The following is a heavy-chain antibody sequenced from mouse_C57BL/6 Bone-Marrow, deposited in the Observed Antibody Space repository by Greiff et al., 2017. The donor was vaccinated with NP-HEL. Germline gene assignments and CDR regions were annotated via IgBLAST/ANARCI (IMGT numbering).Heavy chain of an antibody. CDR2: ISSGGSYT. D-gene: IGHD1-1*01. V-gene: IGHV5-6*01. Sequence: EVKLMESGGDLVKPGGSLKLSCAASGFTFSSYGMSWVRQTPDKRLEWVATISSGGSYTYYPDSVKGRFTISRDNAKNTLYLQMSSLKSEDTAMYYCASPITTVVAYWYFDVWGTGTTVTVSS. J-gene: IGHJ1*03. CDR1: GFTFSSYG. CDR3: ASPITTVVAYWYFDV.